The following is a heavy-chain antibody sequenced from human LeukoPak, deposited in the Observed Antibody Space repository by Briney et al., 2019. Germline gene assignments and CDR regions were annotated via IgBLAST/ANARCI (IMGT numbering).Heavy chain of an antibody. D-gene: IGHD6-19*01. J-gene: IGHJ4*02. V-gene: IGHV3-33*01. CDR1: GFTFSSDG. CDR2: IWYDGSNK. CDR3: AREGVAVAGKTALDY. Sequence: PGGSLRLSCAASGFTFSSDGMHWVRQAPGKGLEWVAVIWYDGSNKYYADSVKGRFTISRDNSKNTLYLQMDSLRAEDKAVYYCAREGVAVAGKTALDYWGQGTLVTVSS.